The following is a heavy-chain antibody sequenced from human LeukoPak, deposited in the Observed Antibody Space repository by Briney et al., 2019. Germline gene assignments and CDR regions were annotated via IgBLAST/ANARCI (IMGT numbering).Heavy chain of an antibody. D-gene: IGHD3-9*01. V-gene: IGHV1-69*04. CDR2: IIPILGIA. Sequence: ASVKVSCKASGGTFSSYAISWVRQAPGQGLGWMGRIIPILGIANYAQKFQGRVTITADKSTGTAYMELSSLRSEDTAVYYCARGYFSRGYFDYWGQGTLVTVSS. CDR1: GGTFSSYA. J-gene: IGHJ4*02. CDR3: ARGYFSRGYFDY.